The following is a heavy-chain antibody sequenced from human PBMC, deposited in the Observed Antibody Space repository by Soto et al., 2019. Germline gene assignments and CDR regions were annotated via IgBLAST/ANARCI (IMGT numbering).Heavy chain of an antibody. CDR2: ISAYNGNT. CDR3: ARARYCSGGSCRYGMDV. D-gene: IGHD2-15*01. Sequence: QVQLVQSGAEVKKPGASVKVSCKASGYTFTSYGISWVRQAPGQGLEWMGWISAYNGNTNYAQKLQGRGTMTTDTSTSTAYMELSRLRSDDTAVYYCARARYCSGGSCRYGMDVWGQGTTVTVSS. V-gene: IGHV1-18*01. J-gene: IGHJ6*02. CDR1: GYTFTSYG.